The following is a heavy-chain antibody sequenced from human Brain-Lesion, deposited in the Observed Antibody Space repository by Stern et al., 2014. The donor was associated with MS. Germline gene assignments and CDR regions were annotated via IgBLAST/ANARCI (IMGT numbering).Heavy chain of an antibody. CDR3: ARDQRGITIFGVVTDYYYLGMDV. J-gene: IGHJ6*02. Sequence: QVQLVQSGAEVKKPGASVKVSCKTSGYIFTGYYIHWVRQAPGQGLEWMAWIKPNTGGTKYAQKFQSRVTMSRDTSISTAYVELSSLTSDDTAVYYCARDQRGITIFGVVTDYYYLGMDVWGQGTTVTVSS. CDR2: IKPNTGGT. CDR1: GYIFTGYY. D-gene: IGHD3-3*01. V-gene: IGHV1-2*02.